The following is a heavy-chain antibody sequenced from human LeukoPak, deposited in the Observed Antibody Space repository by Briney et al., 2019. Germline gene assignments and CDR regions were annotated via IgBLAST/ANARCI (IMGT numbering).Heavy chain of an antibody. D-gene: IGHD4-17*01. CDR3: AKDLVGTSVTTWVY. J-gene: IGHJ4*02. CDR2: ISYDGGDK. Sequence: GGSLRLSCAASGFTFSNYAMHWVRQGPGKGLEWVAVISYDGGDKYYADSVKGRFTISRDNSKNTLNLQMNSLRAEDTAVYYCAKDLVGTSVTTWVYWGQGTLVTVSS. V-gene: IGHV3-30*18. CDR1: GFTFSNYA.